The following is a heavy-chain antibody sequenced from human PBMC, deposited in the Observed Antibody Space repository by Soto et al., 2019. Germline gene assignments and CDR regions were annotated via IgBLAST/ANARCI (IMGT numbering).Heavy chain of an antibody. Sequence: PSETLSLTCTVSGGSISSGAYYWTWLRQPPGKGLEWIGYIYYSGFTYYKPSLKSRVSTSVDTSNNQFSLKLTSVTAADTAVYYCAARHSGINWFDPWGQGTLVTVS. V-gene: IGHV4-30-4*01. CDR3: AARHSGINWFDP. D-gene: IGHD1-26*01. CDR2: IYYSGFT. J-gene: IGHJ5*02. CDR1: GGSISSGAYY.